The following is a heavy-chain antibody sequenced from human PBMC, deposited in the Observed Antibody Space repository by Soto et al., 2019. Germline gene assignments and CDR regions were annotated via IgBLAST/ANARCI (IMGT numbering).Heavy chain of an antibody. J-gene: IGHJ6*02. CDR2: ISWDGGST. V-gene: IGHV3-43*01. D-gene: IGHD6-13*01. CDR3: AKDQSPGIAYYYVMDV. Sequence: PGGSLRLSCAASGFTFDDYTMHWVRQAPGKGLEWVSLISWDGGSTYYADSVKGRFTISRDNSKNSLYLQMNSLRTEDTALYYCAKDQSPGIAYYYVMDVWGQGTTVTVS. CDR1: GFTFDDYT.